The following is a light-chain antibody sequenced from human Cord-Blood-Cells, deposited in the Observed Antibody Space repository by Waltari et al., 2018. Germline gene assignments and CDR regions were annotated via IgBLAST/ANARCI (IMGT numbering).Light chain of an antibody. J-gene: IGLJ1*01. CDR1: TSDVAGYNH. CDR3: SSYAGSNNYV. V-gene: IGLV2-8*01. Sequence: QYALTHPTSASGSRGQSVTITCTGTTSDVAGYNHVSWYQQHPGKAPKLMIYEVSKRPSGVPDRFSGSKSGNTASLTVSGLQAEDEADYYCSSYAGSNNYVFGTGTKVTVL. CDR2: EVS.